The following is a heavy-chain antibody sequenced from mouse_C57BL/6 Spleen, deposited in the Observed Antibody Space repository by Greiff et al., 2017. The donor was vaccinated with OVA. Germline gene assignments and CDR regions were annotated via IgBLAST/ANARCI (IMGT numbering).Heavy chain of an antibody. CDR1: GYTFTSYW. J-gene: IGHJ3*01. Sequence: QVQLQQPGAELVMPGASVKLSCKASGYTFTSYWMHWVKQRPGQGLEWIGEIDPSDSYTNYNQKFKGKSTLTVAKSSSTAYMQLSSLTSEDSAVYACAGGDGAWFAYWGQGTLVTVSA. CDR3: AGGDGAWFAY. V-gene: IGHV1-69*01. D-gene: IGHD1-1*02. CDR2: IDPSDSYT.